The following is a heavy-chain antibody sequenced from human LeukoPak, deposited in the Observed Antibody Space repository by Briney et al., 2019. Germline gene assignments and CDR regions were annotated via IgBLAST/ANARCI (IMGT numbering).Heavy chain of an antibody. CDR1: GYIFASYW. CDR3: ARISTISTRSNRQFDY. CDR2: IFGSDSDT. Sequence: GESLKISCKGSGYIFASYWIAWVRQRPGQGLEWMGIIFGSDSDTRYGPSFQDQVLISADKSISTTYLHWGSLKPSDTAVYFCARISTISTRSNRQFDYWGQGTLVTVSS. D-gene: IGHD2-15*01. J-gene: IGHJ4*02. V-gene: IGHV5-51*01.